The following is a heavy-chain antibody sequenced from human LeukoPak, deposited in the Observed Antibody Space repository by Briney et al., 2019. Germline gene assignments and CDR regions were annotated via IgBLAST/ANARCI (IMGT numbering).Heavy chain of an antibody. V-gene: IGHV5-51*01. J-gene: IGHJ4*02. CDR2: IYPGDSDT. CDR3: AALLGYCSGGSCYSTYYFDY. CDR1: GYSFTSYW. Sequence: GESLQISCKGSGYSFTSYWIGWVRQMPGKGLEWMGIIYPGDSDTRYSPSFQGQVTISADKSISTAYLQWSSLKASDTAMYYCAALLGYCSGGSCYSTYYFDYWGQGTLVTVSS. D-gene: IGHD2-15*01.